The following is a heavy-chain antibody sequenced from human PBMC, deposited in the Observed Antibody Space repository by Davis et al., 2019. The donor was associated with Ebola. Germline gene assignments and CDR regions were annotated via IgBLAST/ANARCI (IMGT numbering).Heavy chain of an antibody. V-gene: IGHV3-21*01. CDR3: ARAPSVVAAHFDY. D-gene: IGHD2-15*01. J-gene: IGHJ4*02. Sequence: GESLKISCAASGFTFSSYSMNWVRQAPGKGLEWVSSISSSSSYIYYADSVKGRFTISRDNAKNSLYLQMNSLRAEDTAVYYCARAPSVVAAHFDYWGQGTLVTVSS. CDR2: ISSSSSYI. CDR1: GFTFSSYS.